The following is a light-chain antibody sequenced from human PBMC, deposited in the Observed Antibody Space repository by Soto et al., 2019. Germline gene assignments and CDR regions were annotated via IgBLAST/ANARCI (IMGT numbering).Light chain of an antibody. J-gene: IGLJ2*01. V-gene: IGLV2-14*01. CDR3: SSYTISSTVV. CDR2: DVS. CDR1: SSDVGGYNY. Sequence: QSVLTQPASVSGSPGQSITISCTGTSSDVGGYNYVSWYQQHPGKAPKLMIYDVSNRPSGVSNRFSGSKSANTASLSVSGRQAEDEADYYCSSYTISSTVVFGGGTKGTVL.